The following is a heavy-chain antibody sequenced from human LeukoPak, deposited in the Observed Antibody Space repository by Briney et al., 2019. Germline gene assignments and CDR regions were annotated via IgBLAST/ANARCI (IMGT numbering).Heavy chain of an antibody. CDR3: ARVSAYYYGSGSYYDYYYYMDV. CDR1: GYTFTSYG. Sequence: ASVKVSCKASGYTFTSYGISWVRQAPGQGLEWMGWISAYNGNTNYAQKLQGRVTITADESTSTAYMELSSLRSEDTAVYYCARVSAYYYGSGSYYDYYYYMDVWGKGTTVTVSS. CDR2: ISAYNGNT. J-gene: IGHJ6*03. V-gene: IGHV1-18*01. D-gene: IGHD3-10*01.